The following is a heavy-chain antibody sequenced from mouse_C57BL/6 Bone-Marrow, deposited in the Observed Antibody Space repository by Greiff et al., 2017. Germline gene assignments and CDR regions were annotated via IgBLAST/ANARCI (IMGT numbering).Heavy chain of an antibody. D-gene: IGHD3-2*02. Sequence: QVQLQQSDAELVKPGASVKISCKVSGYTFTDHTIHWMKQRPEQGLEWIGYIYPRDGSTKYNEKFKGKATLTADTSSSTAYMQLNSLTPEDSAVYFCAREGDSSGYKDYFDYWGQGTTLTVSS. CDR3: AREGDSSGYKDYFDY. V-gene: IGHV1-78*01. J-gene: IGHJ2*01. CDR2: IYPRDGST. CDR1: GYTFTDHT.